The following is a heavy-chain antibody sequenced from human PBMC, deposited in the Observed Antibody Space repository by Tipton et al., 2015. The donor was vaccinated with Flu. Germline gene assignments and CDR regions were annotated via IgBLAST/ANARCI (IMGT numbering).Heavy chain of an antibody. CDR3: ARGDCSSTSCLDY. J-gene: IGHJ4*02. CDR2: IYYSGST. CDR1: GGSISSYY. D-gene: IGHD2-2*01. V-gene: IGHV4-59*01. Sequence: LRLSCTVSGGSISSYYWSWIRQPPGKGLEWIGYIYYSGSTNYNPSLKSRVTISVDTSKNQFSLKLSSVAAADTAVYYCARGDCSSTSCLDYWGQGTLVIVSS.